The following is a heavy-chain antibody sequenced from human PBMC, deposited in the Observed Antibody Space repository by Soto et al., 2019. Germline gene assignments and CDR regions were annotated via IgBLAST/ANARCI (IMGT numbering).Heavy chain of an antibody. V-gene: IGHV3-30-3*01. J-gene: IGHJ6*02. D-gene: IGHD2-8*01. CDR2: ISYDGSNK. CDR1: GFTFSSYA. Sequence: GGSLRLSCAASGFTFSSYAMHWVRQAPGKGLEWVAVISYDGSNKYYADSVKGRFTISRDNSKNTLYLQMNSLRAEDTAVYYCARDPGWLYANYYGMDVWGQGTTVTVSS. CDR3: ARDPGWLYANYYGMDV.